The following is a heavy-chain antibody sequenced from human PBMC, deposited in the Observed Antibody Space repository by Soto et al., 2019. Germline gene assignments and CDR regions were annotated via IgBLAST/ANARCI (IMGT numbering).Heavy chain of an antibody. J-gene: IGHJ4*02. CDR3: GKVLVGATGHTDSDS. D-gene: IGHD2-15*01. CDR1: GGSIYRSGYY. V-gene: IGHV4-39*01. CDR2: IDYNGVT. Sequence: SETLSLTCTVSGGSIYRSGYYWGWIRQPPGRGLEWTGNIDYNGVTYSILSLKSRVTISRDTSKNQFSLILTSVTATHTALYYCGKVLVGATGHTDSDSWGPGTLVTVSS.